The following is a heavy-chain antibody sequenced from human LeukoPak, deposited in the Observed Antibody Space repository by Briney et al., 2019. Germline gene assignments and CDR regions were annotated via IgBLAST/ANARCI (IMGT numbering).Heavy chain of an antibody. Sequence: SGGSLRLSCTASGFTFSACALDWVCQAPGKGLEWVALISYDGSNKYYADSAKGRFIISRDNSKNTVYLQMNSLRPEDTAVYYCARDYCSGTSCHSTGYWGQGSLVIVSS. CDR3: ARDYCSGTSCHSTGY. CDR2: ISYDGSNK. V-gene: IGHV3-30-3*01. CDR1: GFTFSACA. J-gene: IGHJ4*02. D-gene: IGHD2-15*01.